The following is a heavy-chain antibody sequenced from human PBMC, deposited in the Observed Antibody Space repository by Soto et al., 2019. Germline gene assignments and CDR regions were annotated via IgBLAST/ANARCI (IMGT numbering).Heavy chain of an antibody. CDR2: ISYTGRTI. D-gene: IGHD3-22*01. V-gene: IGHV3-11*01. J-gene: IGHJ5*02. CDR1: GVDVRCSY. Sequence: LRLAFVCSGVDVRCSYINWVLRAPCKGLEWISYISYTGRTIHYADSVKGRFVISRDNSRDSLYLQMNDLRADDTAIYYCAGFKEGKIVGMRWNDTWGKGTRVT. CDR3: AGFKEGKIVGMRWNDT.